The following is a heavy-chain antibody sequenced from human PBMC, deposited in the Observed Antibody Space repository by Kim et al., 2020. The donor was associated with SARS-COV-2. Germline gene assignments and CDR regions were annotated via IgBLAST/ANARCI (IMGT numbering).Heavy chain of an antibody. D-gene: IGHD3-10*01. Sequence: GGSLRLSCAASGFTFSSYAMSWVRQAPGKGLEWVSAISGSGGSTYYADSVKGRFTISRDNSKNTLYLQMNSLRAEDTAVYYCAKAPSATTMVRVPRWFDPWGQGTLVTVSS. CDR3: AKAPSATTMVRVPRWFDP. J-gene: IGHJ5*02. CDR2: ISGSGGST. CDR1: GFTFSSYA. V-gene: IGHV3-23*01.